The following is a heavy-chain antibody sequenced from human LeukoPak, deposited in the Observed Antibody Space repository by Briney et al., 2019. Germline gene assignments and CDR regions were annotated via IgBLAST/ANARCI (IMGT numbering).Heavy chain of an antibody. CDR3: ARDLDYAFDY. CDR2: ISGSGGST. V-gene: IGHV3-23*01. J-gene: IGHJ4*02. Sequence: PGGSLRLSCAASGFTFSSYAMSWVRQAPGKGLEWVTAISGSGGSTYYADSVKGRFTISRDNSKNTLYLQMNSLRDEDTAVYYCARDLDYAFDYWGQGTLVTVSS. CDR1: GFTFSSYA. D-gene: IGHD4-17*01.